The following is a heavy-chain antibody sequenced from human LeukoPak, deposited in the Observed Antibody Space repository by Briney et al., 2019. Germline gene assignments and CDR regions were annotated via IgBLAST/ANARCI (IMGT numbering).Heavy chain of an antibody. J-gene: IGHJ5*02. CDR1: GYTFTSYY. D-gene: IGHD3/OR15-3a*01. Sequence: GASVKVSCKASGYTFTSYYMHWVRQAPGQGLEWMGIINPSGGSTSYAQKFQGRVTMTRDTSTSTVYMELSSLRSEDTAVYYCARDLDSTGAKGWFDPWGQGTLVTVSS. V-gene: IGHV1-46*01. CDR2: INPSGGST. CDR3: ARDLDSTGAKGWFDP.